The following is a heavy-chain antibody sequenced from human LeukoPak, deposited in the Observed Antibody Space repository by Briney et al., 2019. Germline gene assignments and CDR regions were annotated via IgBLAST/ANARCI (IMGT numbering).Heavy chain of an antibody. CDR2: ISGGSHI. D-gene: IGHD2-2*01. CDR3: ARGFDCSSASCYCMDL. V-gene: IGHV3-11*01. CDR1: GFPFSDYY. J-gene: IGHJ6*02. Sequence: PGGSLRLSCAASGFPFSDYYMSWIRQAPGKGLECVSYISGGSHIYYADSVKGRFTISRDNAKNSLFLQITSLRAEDTAVYYCARGFDCSSASCYCMDLWGQGTTVTVSS.